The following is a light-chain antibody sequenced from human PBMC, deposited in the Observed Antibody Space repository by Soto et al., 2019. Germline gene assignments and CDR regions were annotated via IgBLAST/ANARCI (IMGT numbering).Light chain of an antibody. Sequence: DIQMTQSPSSLSASVGDRVTITCRASQGISSYLAWYQQKPGKVPKLLIYGASTLHSGVPSRFSGSGSGTDFTLTISSLQPEDVATYYCQRYNSVPNTFSPGTKVDIK. CDR3: QRYNSVPNT. J-gene: IGKJ3*01. CDR1: QGISSY. V-gene: IGKV1-27*01. CDR2: GAS.